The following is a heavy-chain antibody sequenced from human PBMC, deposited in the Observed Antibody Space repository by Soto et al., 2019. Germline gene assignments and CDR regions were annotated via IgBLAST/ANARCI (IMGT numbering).Heavy chain of an antibody. J-gene: IGHJ6*02. V-gene: IGHV3-33*01. CDR3: ARDLTVVVPGAIYYYGMDV. Sequence: QVQLVESGGGVVQPGRSLRLSCAASGFTFSSYGMHWVRQAPGKGLEWVAVIWYDGSNKYYADYVKGRFTISRDNSKSALYLQMNRLRAEDTAVYYCARDLTVVVPGAIYYYGMDVWGQGTTVTVSS. CDR1: GFTFSSYG. CDR2: IWYDGSNK. D-gene: IGHD2-2*01.